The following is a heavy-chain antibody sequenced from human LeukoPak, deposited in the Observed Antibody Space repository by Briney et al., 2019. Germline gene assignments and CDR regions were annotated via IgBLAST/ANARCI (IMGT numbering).Heavy chain of an antibody. CDR1: GFTFSSYA. J-gene: IGHJ4*02. CDR2: IKSKTDGGTT. V-gene: IGHV3-15*01. CDR3: TTDSGAVAVFFDY. Sequence: GGSLRLSCAASGFTFSSYAMSWVRQAPGKGLEWVGRIKSKTDGGTTDYAAPVKGRFTISRDDSKNTLYLQMNSLKTEDTAVYYCTTDSGAVAVFFDYWGQGTLVTASS. D-gene: IGHD6-19*01.